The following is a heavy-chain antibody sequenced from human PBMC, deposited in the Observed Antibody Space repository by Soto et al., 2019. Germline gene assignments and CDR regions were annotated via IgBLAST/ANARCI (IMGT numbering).Heavy chain of an antibody. Sequence: PGGSLRLSCAASGFTFRNYAMSWVRQAPGKGLEWVSVINSDGTTYYADSVKGRFSISRDNSKSTVSLQMNTLSVEDTAVYYCASRPRGSVAGTLDSWGQGSLVTVS. D-gene: IGHD6-19*01. CDR1: GFTFRNYA. CDR2: INSDGTT. V-gene: IGHV3-23*01. J-gene: IGHJ5*01. CDR3: ASRPRGSVAGTLDS.